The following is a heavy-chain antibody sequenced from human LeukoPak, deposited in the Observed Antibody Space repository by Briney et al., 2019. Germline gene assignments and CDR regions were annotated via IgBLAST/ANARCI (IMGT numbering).Heavy chain of an antibody. CDR3: TRQHRWLQHFDY. D-gene: IGHD5-24*01. CDR1: GGSISSSSYY. Sequence: PSETLSLTCTVSGGSISSSSYYWGWIRQPPGKGLEWVGSIYYSGSTYYNPSLKSRVTISVDTSKNQFSLKLSSVTAADTAVYYCTRQHRWLQHFDYWGQGTLVTVSS. J-gene: IGHJ4*02. CDR2: IYYSGST. V-gene: IGHV4-39*01.